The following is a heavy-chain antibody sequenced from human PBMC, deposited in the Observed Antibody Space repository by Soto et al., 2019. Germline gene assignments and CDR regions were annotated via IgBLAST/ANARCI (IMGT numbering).Heavy chain of an antibody. CDR1: GDSISSNGYY. J-gene: IGHJ6*02. CDR3: ARGVRRAAAGRIYYYYGMDV. CDR2: IYYSGST. D-gene: IGHD6-13*01. V-gene: IGHV4-61*08. Sequence: SETLSLTCTVSGDSISSNGYYWSWSRQHPGKGLEWIGYIYYSGSTNYNPSLKSRVTISVDTSKNQFSLKLSSVTAADTAVYYCARGVRRAAAGRIYYYYGMDVWGQGTTVTVSS.